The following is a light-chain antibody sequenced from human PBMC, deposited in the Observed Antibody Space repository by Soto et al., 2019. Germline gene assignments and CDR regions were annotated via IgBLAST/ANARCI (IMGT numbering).Light chain of an antibody. CDR1: QSISSW. J-gene: IGKJ1*01. CDR2: DAS. CDR3: QQYNIYWT. V-gene: IGKV1-5*01. Sequence: DIQITQSPSTLSSSVGERVTITSRASQSISSWLAWYQQKPGKAPKLLIYDASSLESGVPSRFSGSGSGTEFTLTISSLQPDDFATYYCQQYNIYWTFGQGTKV.